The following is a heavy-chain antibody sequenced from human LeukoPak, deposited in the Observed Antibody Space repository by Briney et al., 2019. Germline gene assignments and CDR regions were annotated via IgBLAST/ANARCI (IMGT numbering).Heavy chain of an antibody. D-gene: IGHD2-2*02. Sequence: GGSLRLSCAASGFTFSSYPMHWVRQAPGKGLEYVSAISTDGGSTYYANSVKGRFTISRDNSKNTLYLQMGSLRAEDMAVYYCARDSREGHYQLLYKFDYWGRGTLVTVSS. J-gene: IGHJ4*02. CDR2: ISTDGGST. CDR1: GFTFSSYP. V-gene: IGHV3-64*01. CDR3: ARDSREGHYQLLYKFDY.